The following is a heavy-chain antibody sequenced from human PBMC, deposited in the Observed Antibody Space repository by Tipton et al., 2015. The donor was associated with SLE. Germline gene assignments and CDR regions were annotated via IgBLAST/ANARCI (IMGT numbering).Heavy chain of an antibody. J-gene: IGHJ5*02. CDR3: AKAGGIAAAGTFS. V-gene: IGHV3-30*02. CDR2: IRYDGSNK. D-gene: IGHD6-13*01. Sequence: SLRLSCAASGFTFSSYGMHWVRQAPGKGLEWVAFIRYDGSNKYYADSVKGRFTISRDNSKNTLYLQMNSLRAEDTAVYYCAKAGGIAAAGTFSWGQGTLVTVSS. CDR1: GFTFSSYG.